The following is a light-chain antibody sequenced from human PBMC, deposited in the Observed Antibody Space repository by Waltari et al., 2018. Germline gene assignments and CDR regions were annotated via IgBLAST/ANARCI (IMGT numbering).Light chain of an antibody. CDR3: QHYNNWPLT. V-gene: IGKV3-15*01. CDR1: QSINTN. J-gene: IGKJ4*01. Sequence: EIVMTQSPATLSVSPGEGATLSCRASQSINTNLAWYQQKPGQPPRLLIFGASTRATCIPDRFSGSGSGTEFTLTISSLQSEDFAAYFCQHYNNWPLTFGGGTKVEIK. CDR2: GAS.